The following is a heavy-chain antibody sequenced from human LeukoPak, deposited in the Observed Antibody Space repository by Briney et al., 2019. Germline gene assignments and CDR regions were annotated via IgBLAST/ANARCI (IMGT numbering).Heavy chain of an antibody. V-gene: IGHV4-39*01. Sequence: SETLSLTCTVSGGSISSSSAYWGWIRQPPGKGLEWIGSIYYSKNTYYDPSLKSRVTISADTSKNQFSLNLTSVTAADTAVYFCARHRDYYDTWGHGTLVTVSS. CDR1: GGSISSSSAY. CDR2: IYYSKNT. J-gene: IGHJ4*01. CDR3: ARHRDYYDT. D-gene: IGHD3-22*01.